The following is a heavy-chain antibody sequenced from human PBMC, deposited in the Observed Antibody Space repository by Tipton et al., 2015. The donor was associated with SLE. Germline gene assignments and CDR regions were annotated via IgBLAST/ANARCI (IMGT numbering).Heavy chain of an antibody. CDR2: IYYSGST. Sequence: TLSLTCTVSGGSISSHYWSWVRQPPGKGLEWIGYIYYSGSTHYNPPLKSRVTISVDTAKNQFSLKLSTVTAADTAVYYCARSSGGDDAFDIWGKGTMVTVSS. CDR1: GGSISSHY. V-gene: IGHV4-59*11. D-gene: IGHD2-15*01. J-gene: IGHJ3*02. CDR3: ARSSGGDDAFDI.